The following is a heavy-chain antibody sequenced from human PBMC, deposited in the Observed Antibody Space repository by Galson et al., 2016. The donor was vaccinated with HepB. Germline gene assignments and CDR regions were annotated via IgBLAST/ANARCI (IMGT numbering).Heavy chain of an antibody. CDR2: ISSSRNTI. Sequence: SLRLSCAASGFIFSSFAMNWVRQAPGKGLEWVSYISSSRNTIYYAGSVKGRFTISRDNAKNTLYLQMNSLRVEDTAVYYCARDHGLDYWGQGTLVTVSS. CDR1: GFIFSSFA. J-gene: IGHJ4*02. CDR3: ARDHGLDY. V-gene: IGHV3-48*04.